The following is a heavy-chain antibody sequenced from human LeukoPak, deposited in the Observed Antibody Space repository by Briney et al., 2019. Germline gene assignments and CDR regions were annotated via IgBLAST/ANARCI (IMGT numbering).Heavy chain of an antibody. J-gene: IGHJ5*02. V-gene: IGHV3-30*03. D-gene: IGHD1-1*01. CDR3: ARDDCTTPSCLTT. CDR2: ISHDGVKE. CDR1: GFTFSSYG. Sequence: HSGGSLRLSCAASGFTFSSYGMHWVRQAPGEGLEWVAAISHDGVKENYVDSVKGRFTVSRDISKNTVYLQMNSLRADDTAVYHCARDDCTTPSCLTTWGQETLVTVSS.